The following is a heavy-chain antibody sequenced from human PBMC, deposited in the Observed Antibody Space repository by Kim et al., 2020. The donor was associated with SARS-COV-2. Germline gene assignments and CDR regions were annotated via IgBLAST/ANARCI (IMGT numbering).Heavy chain of an antibody. J-gene: IGHJ4*02. CDR2: NT. CDR3: ATFIFDGEDY. Sequence: NTGDAQKFQGRVTMTRNTSISTAYMELSSLRSEDTAVYYCATFIFDGEDYWGQGTLVTVSS. V-gene: IGHV1-8*01. D-gene: IGHD3-10*01.